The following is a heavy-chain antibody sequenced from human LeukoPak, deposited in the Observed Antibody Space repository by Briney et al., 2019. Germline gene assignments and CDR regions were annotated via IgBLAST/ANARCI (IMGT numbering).Heavy chain of an antibody. CDR3: ARRYSGYYYYYYMDV. CDR2: INHSGST. V-gene: IGHV4-34*01. CDR1: GVSFSGYY. D-gene: IGHD5-12*01. J-gene: IGHJ6*03. Sequence: SETLSLTCAVYGVSFSGYYWSWIRQPPGKGLEWIGEINHSGSTNYNPSLKSRVTISVDTSKNQFSLKLSSVTAADTAVYYCARRYSGYYYYYYMDVWGKGTTVTVSS.